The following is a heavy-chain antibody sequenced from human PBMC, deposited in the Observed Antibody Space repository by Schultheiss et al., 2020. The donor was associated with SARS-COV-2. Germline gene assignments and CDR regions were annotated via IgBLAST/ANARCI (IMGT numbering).Heavy chain of an antibody. V-gene: IGHV1-69*04. CDR1: GGTFSSYA. CDR3: ARSPYYGDYEGGYYYGMDV. Sequence: SVKVSCKASGGTFSSYAISWVRQAPGQGLEWMGRIIPILGIANYAQKFQGRVTITADESTSTAYMELSRLRSDDTAVYYCARSPYYGDYEGGYYYGMDVWGQGTTVTVSS. D-gene: IGHD4-17*01. J-gene: IGHJ6*02. CDR2: IIPILGIA.